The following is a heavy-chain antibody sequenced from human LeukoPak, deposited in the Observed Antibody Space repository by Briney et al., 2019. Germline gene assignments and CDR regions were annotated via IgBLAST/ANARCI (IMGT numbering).Heavy chain of an antibody. D-gene: IGHD5-24*01. V-gene: IGHV4-38-2*01. CDR3: ARHPATAIEMATTTDFDY. J-gene: IGHJ4*02. Sequence: PSETLSLTCAVSGYSISSGYYWGWIRQPPGKGLEWIGSIYYSGSTYYNPSLKSRVTISVDTSKNQFSLKLSSVTAADTAVYYCARHPATAIEMATTTDFDYWGQGTLVTVSS. CDR1: GYSISSGYY. CDR2: IYYSGST.